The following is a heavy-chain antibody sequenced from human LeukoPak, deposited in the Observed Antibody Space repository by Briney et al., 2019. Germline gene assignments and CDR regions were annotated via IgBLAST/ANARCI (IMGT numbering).Heavy chain of an antibody. CDR3: ARRGKDAYNSASQNYFDY. V-gene: IGHV5-51*01. CDR1: GYRFPNYW. CDR2: IYPGDSDT. J-gene: IGHJ4*02. Sequence: GESLKISCKGSGYRFPNYWIGWVRQMPGTGLEWMGIIYPGDSDTRYSPSFQGQVTISADKSTTTAYLQWSSLKASDTAIYYCARRGKDAYNSASQNYFDYWGQGTLVTVSS. D-gene: IGHD5-24*01.